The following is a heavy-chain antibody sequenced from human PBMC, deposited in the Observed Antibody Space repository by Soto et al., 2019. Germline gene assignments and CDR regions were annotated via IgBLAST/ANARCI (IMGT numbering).Heavy chain of an antibody. CDR2: LYSGANT. Sequence: EVQLVETGGGLIQPGGSLRLSCAASGFTVSSNYMSWVRQAPGKGLEWVSILYSGANTYDADSVKGRFTISTDNSKNTLFLQMNSLRAEDTAVYYCARDGYGSGWHVFDYWGQGTLVTVSS. CDR3: ARDGYGSGWHVFDY. V-gene: IGHV3-53*02. J-gene: IGHJ4*02. CDR1: GFTVSSNY. D-gene: IGHD6-19*01.